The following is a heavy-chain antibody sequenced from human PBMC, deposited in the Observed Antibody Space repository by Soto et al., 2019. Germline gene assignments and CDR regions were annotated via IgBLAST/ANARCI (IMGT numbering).Heavy chain of an antibody. V-gene: IGHV2-5*02. J-gene: IGHJ4*02. Sequence: SGPTLVKPTQTLTLTCTFSGFSLSTSGVGVGWIRQPPGKALEWLALIYWDDDKRYSPSLKSRLTITKDTSKNQVVLTMTNMDPVDTATYYCAHSSGVVAATPHNFDYWGQGTLVTVSS. CDR1: GFSLSTSGVG. D-gene: IGHD2-15*01. CDR2: IYWDDDK. CDR3: AHSSGVVAATPHNFDY.